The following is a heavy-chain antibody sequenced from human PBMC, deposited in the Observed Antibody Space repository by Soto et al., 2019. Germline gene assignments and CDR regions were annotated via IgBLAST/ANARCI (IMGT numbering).Heavy chain of an antibody. V-gene: IGHV3-7*01. CDR1: GGSISSSSYY. D-gene: IGHD3-3*01. CDR2: IKQDGSET. Sequence: ETLSLTCTVSGGSISSSSYYWGWIRQPPGKGLEWVANIKQDGSETFYVDSVKGRFTISRDNAKNSLYLQMDSLRAEDTAVYYCARDRYSYYDFWSGSLPYYYYGMDVWGQGTTVTVSS. CDR3: ARDRYSYYDFWSGSLPYYYYGMDV. J-gene: IGHJ6*02.